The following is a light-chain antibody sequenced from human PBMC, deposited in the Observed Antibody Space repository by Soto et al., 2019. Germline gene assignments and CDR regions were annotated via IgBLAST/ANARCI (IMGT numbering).Light chain of an antibody. Sequence: EIVMTQSPATLSLYTGERATLSCRASQSISSNLAWYQQKPGQAPRLLMFRTSSRATGFPARFSASGSGTEFTLTISSLQSEDFAFYYCQQYNDWPTFGQGTKVDIK. J-gene: IGKJ1*01. CDR1: QSISSN. CDR2: RTS. V-gene: IGKV3-15*01. CDR3: QQYNDWPT.